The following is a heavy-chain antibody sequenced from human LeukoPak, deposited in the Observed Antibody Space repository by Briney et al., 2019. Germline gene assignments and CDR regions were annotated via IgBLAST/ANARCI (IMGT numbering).Heavy chain of an antibody. CDR1: GGSISSSSYY. V-gene: IGHV4-39*07. J-gene: IGHJ4*01. D-gene: IGHD3-22*01. CDR2: IYYSGST. Sequence: SETLSLTCTVSGGSISSSSYYWGWIRQPPGKGLEWIGSIYYSGSTYYNPSLKSRVTISVDTSKNQFSLKLSSVTAADTAVYYCARARGYYDSSGYPTDYWGQGTLVTVSS. CDR3: ARARGYYDSSGYPTDY.